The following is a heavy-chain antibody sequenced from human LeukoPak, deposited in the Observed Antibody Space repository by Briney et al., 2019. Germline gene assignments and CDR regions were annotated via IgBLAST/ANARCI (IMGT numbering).Heavy chain of an antibody. Sequence: GGSLRLSCAASGFTFSSYAMHWARQAPGKGLEWVAVISYDGSNKYYADSVKGRFTISRDNSKNTLYLQMNSLRAEDTAVYYCARDPGISDIVVVPAVTRRFDYWGQGTLVTVSS. V-gene: IGHV3-30*04. CDR1: GFTFSSYA. D-gene: IGHD2-2*01. J-gene: IGHJ4*02. CDR3: ARDPGISDIVVVPAVTRRFDY. CDR2: ISYDGSNK.